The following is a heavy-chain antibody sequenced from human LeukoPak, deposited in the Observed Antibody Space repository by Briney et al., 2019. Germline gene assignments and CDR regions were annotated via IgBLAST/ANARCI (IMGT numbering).Heavy chain of an antibody. CDR2: IRGKVYGRTT. CDR3: SRDSSWTAFDI. D-gene: IGHD6-13*01. CDR1: GFTFSNYA. J-gene: IGHJ3*02. Sequence: QSGGSLRLSCAASGFTFSNYAMSWVRQAPGKGLEWVGLIRGKVYGRTTEYAASVKGRFTISRDDSKSIAYLQMNSLRTEDTALYYCSRDSSWTAFDIWGQGTMVTVS. V-gene: IGHV3-49*04.